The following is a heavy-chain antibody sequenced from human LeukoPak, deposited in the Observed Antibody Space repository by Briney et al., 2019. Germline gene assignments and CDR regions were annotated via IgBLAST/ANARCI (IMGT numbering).Heavy chain of an antibody. V-gene: IGHV3-23*01. Sequence: GGSLRLSCAASGFTFNSYPMNWVRQAPGKGLEWVSSISGGGADTYYVDSVKGRFTISRDNSKNTLYLQMNSLRAEDTAVYYCAKYPNPYCSSTRCYVYFDCWGQGTLVTVSS. CDR3: AKYPNPYCSSTRCYVYFDC. J-gene: IGHJ4*02. CDR2: ISGGGADT. D-gene: IGHD2-2*01. CDR1: GFTFNSYP.